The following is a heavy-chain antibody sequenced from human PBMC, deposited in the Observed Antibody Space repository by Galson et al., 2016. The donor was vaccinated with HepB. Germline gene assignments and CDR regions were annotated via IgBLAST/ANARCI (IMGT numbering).Heavy chain of an antibody. V-gene: IGHV3-74*01. CDR3: ARGIASIGAGVDY. J-gene: IGHJ4*02. CDR1: GFTFSDHW. D-gene: IGHD3-3*01. CDR2: IKTDGTVS. Sequence: LRLSCAASGFTFSDHWTDWVRQVPGKGLMWLSHIKTDGTVSTYADSVKGRFTISRDNAKNIVYLQMNNLRVDDTAVYYCARGIASIGAGVDYWGRGTLVTVSS.